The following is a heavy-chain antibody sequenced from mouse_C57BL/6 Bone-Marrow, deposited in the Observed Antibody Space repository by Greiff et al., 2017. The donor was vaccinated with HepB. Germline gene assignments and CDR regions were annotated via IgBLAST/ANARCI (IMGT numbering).Heavy chain of an antibody. CDR1: GFTFSDFY. J-gene: IGHJ4*01. CDR3: ARDAPLAMDY. Sequence: DVMLVESGGGLVQSGRSLRLSCATSGFTFSDFYMEWVRHAPGKGLEWIAASRNKANDYTTEYSASVKGRFIVSRDTSQSILYLQMNALRAEDTAIYYCARDAPLAMDYWGQGTSVTVSS. CDR2: SRNKANDYTT. V-gene: IGHV7-1*01.